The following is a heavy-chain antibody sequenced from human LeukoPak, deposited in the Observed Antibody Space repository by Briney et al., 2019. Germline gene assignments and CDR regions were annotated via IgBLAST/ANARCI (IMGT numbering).Heavy chain of an antibody. V-gene: IGHV3-66*01. CDR2: IYSGGST. CDR3: ARAALSYDSSGGPAFGAFDI. D-gene: IGHD3-22*01. CDR1: GLTVSSNY. Sequence: PGGSLRLSCAASGLTVSSNYMSWVRQAPGKGLEWVSVIYSGGSTYYADSVKGRFTISRDNSKNTLYLQMGSLRAEDMAVYYCARAALSYDSSGGPAFGAFDIWGQGTMVTVSS. J-gene: IGHJ3*02.